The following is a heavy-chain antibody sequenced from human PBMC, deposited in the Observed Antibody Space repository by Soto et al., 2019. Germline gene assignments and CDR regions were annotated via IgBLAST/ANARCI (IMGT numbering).Heavy chain of an antibody. J-gene: IGHJ4*02. CDR1: GYTFTSFD. D-gene: IGHD1-1*01. CDR2: MKPNSGHT. Sequence: ASVKVSCKASGYTFTSFDINWVRQATGQGLEWMGWMKPNSGHTGYAQKFQGRVTMTRDTSISTAYMELSSLRYEDTAVYYCTRGRNSGDGYNGGGYWGEGTPVTVSS. CDR3: TRGRNSGDGYNGGGY. V-gene: IGHV1-8*01.